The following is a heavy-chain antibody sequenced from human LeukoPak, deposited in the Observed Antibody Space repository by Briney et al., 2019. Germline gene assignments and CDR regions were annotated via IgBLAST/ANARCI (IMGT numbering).Heavy chain of an antibody. D-gene: IGHD6-19*01. Sequence: PSETLSLTCTVSGGSISSYYWSWIRQPPGRGLEWIGYIYYSGSTNYNPSLKSRVTISVDMSKNHFSLKLRSVTAADTAVYYCARHLRIAVAGFDSWGQGTPVTVSS. CDR1: GGSISSYY. V-gene: IGHV4-59*08. J-gene: IGHJ4*02. CDR2: IYYSGST. CDR3: ARHLRIAVAGFDS.